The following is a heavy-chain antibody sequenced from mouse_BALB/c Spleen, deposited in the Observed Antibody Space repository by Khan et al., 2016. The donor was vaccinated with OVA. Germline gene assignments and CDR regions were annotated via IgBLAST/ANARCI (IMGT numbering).Heavy chain of an antibody. CDR1: GYSITSGYG. J-gene: IGHJ2*01. CDR2: ISYSGST. Sequence: EVQLQQSGPGLVKPSQSLSLTCTVTGYSITSGYGWNWIRQFPGNKLEWMGYISYSGSTTYNPSTKSRISITRDTSKNQFFLQLNSVTTEDTATYYCARTARIKYWGQGTTLTVSS. V-gene: IGHV3-2*02. D-gene: IGHD1-2*01. CDR3: ARTARIKY.